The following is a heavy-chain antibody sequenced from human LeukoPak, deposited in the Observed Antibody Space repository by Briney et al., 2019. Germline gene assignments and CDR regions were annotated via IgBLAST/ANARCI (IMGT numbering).Heavy chain of an antibody. D-gene: IGHD6-13*01. Sequence: GESLKISCKGSGYSFTSYWIGWVRQMPGKGLEWMGIIYPGDSDTRYSPSFQGQVTISADKSISTAYLQWSSLKASDTAMYYCARLSIAAAGTAFGSSYGMDVWGQGTTVTVSS. J-gene: IGHJ6*02. CDR3: ARLSIAAAGTAFGSSYGMDV. CDR2: IYPGDSDT. CDR1: GYSFTSYW. V-gene: IGHV5-51*01.